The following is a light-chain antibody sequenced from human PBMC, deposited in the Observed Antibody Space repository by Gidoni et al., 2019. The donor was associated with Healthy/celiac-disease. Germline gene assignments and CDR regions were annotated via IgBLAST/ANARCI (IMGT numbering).Light chain of an antibody. CDR2: DVS. CDR1: SSDVGGYNY. CDR3: SSYTSSSTLDV. V-gene: IGLV2-14*01. J-gene: IGLJ1*01. Sequence: QSALTQPASVSGSPGESITISYTGNSSDVGGYNYVSWYQQQPGKAPKLIIYDVSNRPSGVSNRFSGSKSGTTASLTISGLQAEDEADYYCSSYTSSSTLDVFGTGTKVTVL.